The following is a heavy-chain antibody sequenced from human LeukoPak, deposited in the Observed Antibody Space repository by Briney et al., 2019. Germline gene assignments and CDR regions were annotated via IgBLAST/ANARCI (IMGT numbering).Heavy chain of an antibody. CDR2: INPNSGGT. V-gene: IGHV1-2*02. D-gene: IGHD2-8*02. Sequence: GASVKVSCKASGYTFTGYYMHWVRQAPGQGLEWMGWINPNSGGTNYAQKFQGRVTMTRDTSISTAYMELSRLRSDDTAVYYCARVIENTGGAFGVWGQGTMVTVSS. CDR1: GYTFTGYY. CDR3: ARVIENTGGAFGV. J-gene: IGHJ3*01.